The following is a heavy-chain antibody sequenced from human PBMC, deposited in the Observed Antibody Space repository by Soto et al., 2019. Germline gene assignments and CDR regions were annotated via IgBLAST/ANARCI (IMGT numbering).Heavy chain of an antibody. D-gene: IGHD1-7*01. CDR1: GYTFTSYG. J-gene: IGHJ5*02. Sequence: QVQLVQSGAEVKKPGASVKVSCKASGYTFTSYGISWVREAPGQGLEWMGWISAYNGNTNYAQKLQGRVTMTTDTSMSTAYMELRSLRSDDTAVYYGARPITGTTAGHWFDPWGQGTLVTISS. CDR3: ARPITGTTAGHWFDP. V-gene: IGHV1-18*01. CDR2: ISAYNGNT.